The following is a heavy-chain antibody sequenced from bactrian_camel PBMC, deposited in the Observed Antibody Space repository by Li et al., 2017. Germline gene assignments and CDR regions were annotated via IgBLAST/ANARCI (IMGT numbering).Heavy chain of an antibody. CDR2: IHTGDKST. Sequence: QVQLVESGGGSVQAGGSLRPSCTASGMTWSSYCMAWFRQAPGEEREGVASIHTGDKSTEYADSVKDRFTVSWDKSKNTMYLQINSAKPEDTALYYCLRAEYPGWAGRFWGQGTQVTVS. CDR1: GMTWSSYC. J-gene: IGHJ6*01. D-gene: IGHD5*01. V-gene: IGHV3S1*01. CDR3: LRAEYPGWAGRF.